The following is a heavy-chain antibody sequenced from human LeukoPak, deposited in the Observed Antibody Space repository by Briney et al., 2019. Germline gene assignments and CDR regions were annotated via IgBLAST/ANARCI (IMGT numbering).Heavy chain of an antibody. V-gene: IGHV3-21*01. J-gene: IGHJ4*02. CDR3: ARGVAGGLDY. D-gene: IGHD1-26*01. CDR1: GFTFSSYS. CDR2: ISSSSSYI. Sequence: GGSLRLSCAASGFTFSSYSMNWVRQAPGEGLEWVSSISSSSSYIYYADSVKGRFTISRDNSNNTLSLQMNGLRPEDTAVYYCARGVAGGLDYWGQGTLVTVS.